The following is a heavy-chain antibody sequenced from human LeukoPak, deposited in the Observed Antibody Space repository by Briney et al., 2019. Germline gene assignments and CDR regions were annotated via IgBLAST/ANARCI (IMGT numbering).Heavy chain of an antibody. CDR1: GGFISSYY. CDR3: ARVFGVYYYDSSGAGFDAFDI. J-gene: IGHJ3*02. Sequence: SETLSLTCTVSGGFISSYYWSWIRQPAGKGLEWIGRIYTSGSTNYNPSLKSRVTMSVDTSKNQFSLKLSSVTAADTAVYYCARVFGVYYYDSSGAGFDAFDIWGQGTMVTVSS. D-gene: IGHD3-22*01. CDR2: IYTSGST. V-gene: IGHV4-4*07.